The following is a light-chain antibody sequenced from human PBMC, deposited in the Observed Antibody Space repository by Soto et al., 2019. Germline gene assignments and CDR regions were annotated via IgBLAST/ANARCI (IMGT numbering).Light chain of an antibody. Sequence: DIVLTQSPGTLSLSPGERAALSCRASQSVSSSYLAWYQQKPGQAPRLLIYGASNRATGIPDRFSGSGSGTDFTLTISRLEPEDFATYYCQQYYSYPPLTFGGGTKVDIK. CDR2: GAS. V-gene: IGKV3-20*01. CDR3: QQYYSYPPLT. J-gene: IGKJ4*01. CDR1: QSVSSSY.